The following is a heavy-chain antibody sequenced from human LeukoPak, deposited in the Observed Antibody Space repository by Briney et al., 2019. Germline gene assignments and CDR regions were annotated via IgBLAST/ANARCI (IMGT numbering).Heavy chain of an antibody. CDR1: GYTFTGYY. Sequence: ASVKVSCKASGYTFTGYYIHWLRQAPGQGLVWMGFINPNSGGTNYAQKFQGRVTMTRDTSISTAYMELSSLTSDDAAVYYCARDGDSGYDSFDWFDPWGQGTLVTVSS. V-gene: IGHV1-2*02. D-gene: IGHD5-12*01. J-gene: IGHJ5*02. CDR3: ARDGDSGYDSFDWFDP. CDR2: INPNSGGT.